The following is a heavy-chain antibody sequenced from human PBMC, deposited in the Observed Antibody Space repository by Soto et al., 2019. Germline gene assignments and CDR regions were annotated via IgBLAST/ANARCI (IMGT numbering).Heavy chain of an antibody. V-gene: IGHV1-18*01. CDR3: ARVRPPRRVMATHYVYGMDV. D-gene: IGHD2-21*01. Sequence: ASVKVSCKASGYTFTSYGISWVRQAPGQGLEWMGWISAYNGNTNYAQKLQGRVTMTTDTSTSTAYMELRSLRSDDTAVYYCARVRPPRRVMATHYVYGMDVWGQGTTVTVSS. CDR1: GYTFTSYG. J-gene: IGHJ6*02. CDR2: ISAYNGNT.